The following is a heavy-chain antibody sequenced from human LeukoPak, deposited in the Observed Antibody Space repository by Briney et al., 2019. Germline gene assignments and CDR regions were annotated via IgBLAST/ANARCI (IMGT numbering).Heavy chain of an antibody. CDR2: IIPILAIA. D-gene: IGHD4-17*01. Sequence: ASVKVSCKASGGTFISYAISGVRQAPGQGGECIVIIIPILAIANYAQKFQGRLTITADKSTSTAYMELSSLRSEDTAVYYCAREGTVSPLDYWGQGTLVTVSS. CDR1: GGTFISYA. V-gene: IGHV1-69*04. J-gene: IGHJ4*02. CDR3: AREGTVSPLDY.